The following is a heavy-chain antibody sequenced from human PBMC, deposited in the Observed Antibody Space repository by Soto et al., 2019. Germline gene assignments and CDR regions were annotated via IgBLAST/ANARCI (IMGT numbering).Heavy chain of an antibody. Sequence: QVQLVQSGAEVKKPGASVKVSCKASGYTFTSYDINWVRHATGQGLEWMGWLNPNSGNTAYAQKFQGRVTMPRNTSISTAYMELSSLRSEDTAVYYCAREALFRMDVWGRGTTVTVSS. CDR1: GYTFTSYD. J-gene: IGHJ6*02. V-gene: IGHV1-8*01. D-gene: IGHD3-10*02. CDR2: LNPNSGNT. CDR3: AREALFRMDV.